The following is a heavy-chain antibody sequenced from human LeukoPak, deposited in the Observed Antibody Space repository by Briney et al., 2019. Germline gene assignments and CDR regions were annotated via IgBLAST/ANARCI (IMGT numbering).Heavy chain of an antibody. Sequence: SETLSLTRAVSGGSVSGYYWSWIRRPPGKGLEWIGYIFYSGSTNYSPSLKSRVSISVDTSKNQFSLKLSSATAADTAVYYCVGDYGDPETYYYYGMDVWGQGTTVTVSS. V-gene: IGHV4-59*02. CDR3: VGDYGDPETYYYYGMDV. J-gene: IGHJ6*02. D-gene: IGHD4-17*01. CDR1: GGSVSGYY. CDR2: IFYSGST.